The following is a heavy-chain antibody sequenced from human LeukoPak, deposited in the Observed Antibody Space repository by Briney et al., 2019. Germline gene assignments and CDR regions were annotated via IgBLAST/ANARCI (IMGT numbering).Heavy chain of an antibody. J-gene: IGHJ3*02. CDR2: MFYSGTT. CDR3: VGEKSFFGEAI. D-gene: IGHD3-10*01. CDR1: GESFSNYY. Sequence: ETLSLTCAVYGESFSNYYWSWIRQPPGKGLEWIGHMFYSGTTSYNPSLKSRVAISVDTFKSRVSLTVTSVTAADTAVYYCVGEKSFFGEAIWSQGTLVTVSS. V-gene: IGHV4-59*01.